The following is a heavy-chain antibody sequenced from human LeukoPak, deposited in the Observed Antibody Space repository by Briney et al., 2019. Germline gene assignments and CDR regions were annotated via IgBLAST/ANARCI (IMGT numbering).Heavy chain of an antibody. Sequence: PGGSQRLSCAASGFTFSTYEMNWARQAPGKGLEWVSYIRSSGSTIYYADSVKGRFTISRDNAKNSLYLQMNSLKTEDTAVYYCTTNGIVGATTEYWGQGTLVTVSS. D-gene: IGHD1-26*01. J-gene: IGHJ4*02. CDR1: GFTFSTYE. CDR3: TTNGIVGATTEY. V-gene: IGHV3-48*03. CDR2: IRSSGSTI.